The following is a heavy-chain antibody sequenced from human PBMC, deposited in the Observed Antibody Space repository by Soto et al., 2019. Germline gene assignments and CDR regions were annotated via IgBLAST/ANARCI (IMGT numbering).Heavy chain of an antibody. D-gene: IGHD3-22*01. Sequence: GGSLRLSCAASGFTFSSYSMNWVRQAPGKGLEWVSSISSSSSYIYYADSVKGRFTISRDNAKNSLYLQMNSLRAEDTAVYYCARDKGYYDSSGYYAYYGMDAWGQGTTVTVSS. J-gene: IGHJ6*02. CDR2: ISSSSSYI. V-gene: IGHV3-21*01. CDR1: GFTFSSYS. CDR3: ARDKGYYDSSGYYAYYGMDA.